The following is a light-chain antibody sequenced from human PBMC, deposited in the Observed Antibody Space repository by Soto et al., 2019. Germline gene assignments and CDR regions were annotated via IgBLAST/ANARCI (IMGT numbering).Light chain of an antibody. CDR1: QNIRSR. J-gene: IGKJ5*01. Sequence: DIQMTQSPATLSGSVGDRVTIACGASQNIRSRLAWFQQKPGKAPKLLIYDASSLESGVPQRFSGSGSGTEFTLIISGLQPEDFAIYFCQQLKNYPITFGQGTRLENK. CDR3: QQLKNYPIT. CDR2: DAS. V-gene: IGKV1-5*01.